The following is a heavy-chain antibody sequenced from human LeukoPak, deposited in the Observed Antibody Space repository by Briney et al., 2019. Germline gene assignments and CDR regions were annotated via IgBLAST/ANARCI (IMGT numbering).Heavy chain of an antibody. Sequence: KPSETLSLTGTVSAFSISSMYWSWLGQRAGKGREWIGRIYTGGSNKSNPSHKSRVTMSVDTSKNQCSLNLSSVTAADTAVYYCARDSTSSSSWYDYYYGMDVWGQGTTVTVSS. CDR2: IYTGGSN. J-gene: IGHJ6*02. D-gene: IGHD6-13*01. V-gene: IGHV4-4*07. CDR1: AFSISSMY. CDR3: ARDSTSSSSWYDYYYGMDV.